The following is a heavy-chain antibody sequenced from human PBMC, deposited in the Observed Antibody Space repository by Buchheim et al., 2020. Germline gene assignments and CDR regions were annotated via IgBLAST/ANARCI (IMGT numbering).Heavy chain of an antibody. CDR3: AREGGYDQFDF. CDR1: GFTFSTYD. D-gene: IGHD2-15*01. V-gene: IGHV3-48*03. Sequence: EVQLVESGGGLVQPGGSLRLSCAASGFTFSTYDMNWVRQAPGKGLDWISYISATGDTIYYADSVRGRFTISRDNAKHSLYLQINGLRNEDTAPYYCAREGGYDQFDFWGQGSL. J-gene: IGHJ4*02. CDR2: ISATGDTI.